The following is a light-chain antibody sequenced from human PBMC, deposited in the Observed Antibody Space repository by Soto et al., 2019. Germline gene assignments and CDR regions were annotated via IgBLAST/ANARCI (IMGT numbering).Light chain of an antibody. J-gene: IGLJ2*01. CDR1: SGHSSYI. CDR2: LEGSGSY. Sequence: QPVLTQSSSASASLGSSVKLTCTLSSGHSSYIIAWHQQQPGKAPRYLMKLEGSGSYNKRSGVPDRFSGSSSAADRYLSISNLQFEDEADYYCETWDSNTRVFGGGTKVTVL. V-gene: IGLV4-60*02. CDR3: ETWDSNTRV.